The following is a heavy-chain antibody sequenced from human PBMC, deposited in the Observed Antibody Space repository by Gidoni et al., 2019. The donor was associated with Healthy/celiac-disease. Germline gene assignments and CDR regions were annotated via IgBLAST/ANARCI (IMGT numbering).Heavy chain of an antibody. V-gene: IGHV4-39*07. CDR3: AREQSSSSGSDY. Sequence: QLQLQASGPGLVKPSETLSLTCTVSGGSISSSSYYWGWISQPPGKGLEWIGSIYYSGSTYYNPSLKSRVTISVDTSKNQFSLKLSSVTAADTAVYYRAREQSSSSGSDYWGQGTLVTVSS. CDR2: IYYSGST. CDR1: GGSISSSSYY. J-gene: IGHJ4*02. D-gene: IGHD6-6*01.